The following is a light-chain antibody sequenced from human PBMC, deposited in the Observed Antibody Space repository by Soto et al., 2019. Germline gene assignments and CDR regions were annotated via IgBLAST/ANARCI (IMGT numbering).Light chain of an antibody. CDR3: SSYAGSSNV. Sequence: QSVLTQPASVSGSPGQSITISCTGTSSDVGAYNFVSWYQQFPGKAPKLMIYEVNKRPSGVPDRFSGSKSGNTASLTVSGLQAEDEADYYCSSYAGSSNVFGTGTKLTVL. J-gene: IGLJ1*01. V-gene: IGLV2-8*01. CDR2: EVN. CDR1: SSDVGAYNF.